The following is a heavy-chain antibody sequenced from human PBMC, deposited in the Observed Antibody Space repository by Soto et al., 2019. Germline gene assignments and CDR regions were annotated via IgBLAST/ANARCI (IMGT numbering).Heavy chain of an antibody. CDR3: ARGALTVANWFDP. CDR2: INPNNGVT. J-gene: IGHJ5*02. Sequence: ASVEVSCKASGYTFTGYYMNWVRQAPGQGLEWMGWINPNNGVTNYAQKFQGRVTMTRDTSISTAYMDLSRLRSDDTAVYYCARGALTVANWFDPWGQGTQVTVSS. CDR1: GYTFTGYY. V-gene: IGHV1-2*02. D-gene: IGHD6-19*01.